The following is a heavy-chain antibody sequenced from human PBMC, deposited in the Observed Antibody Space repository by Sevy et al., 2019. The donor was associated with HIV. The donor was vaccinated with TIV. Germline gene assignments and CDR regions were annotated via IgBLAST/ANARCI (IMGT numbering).Heavy chain of an antibody. J-gene: IGHJ4*02. Sequence: GGSLRLSCAASGFTFSSYAMSWVRQAPGKGLEWVSAISGSGGSTYYADSMKGRFTISRDNSKNTLYLQMNSLRAEDTAVYYCAKEGDYYGSGSYLDYWGQGTLVTVSS. CDR2: ISGSGGST. V-gene: IGHV3-23*01. D-gene: IGHD3-10*01. CDR3: AKEGDYYGSGSYLDY. CDR1: GFTFSSYA.